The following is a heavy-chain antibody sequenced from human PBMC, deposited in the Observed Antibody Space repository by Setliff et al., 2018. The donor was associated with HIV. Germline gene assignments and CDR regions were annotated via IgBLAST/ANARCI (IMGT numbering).Heavy chain of an antibody. V-gene: IGHV1-8*01. J-gene: IGHJ6*03. D-gene: IGHD2-2*01. CDR1: EYSFTSYD. Sequence: ASVKVSCKPSEYSFTSYDINWVRQATGQGLEWMGWLNPNSHNTGYAQKLQGRVTMTTDTSTSTAYMELRSLRSDDTAVYYCATSSRIYYYSYMDVWGKGTTVTVSS. CDR3: ATSSRIYYYSYMDV. CDR2: LNPNSHNT.